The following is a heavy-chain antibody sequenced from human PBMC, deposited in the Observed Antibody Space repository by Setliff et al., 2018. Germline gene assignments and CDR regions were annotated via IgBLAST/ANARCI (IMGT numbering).Heavy chain of an antibody. CDR2: INTGGGSA. D-gene: IGHD3-16*01. V-gene: IGHV1-46*01. CDR1: GYTFTSYY. CDR3: VRGGSSVWAWYFDL. J-gene: IGHJ2*01. Sequence: ASVKVSCKASGYTFTSYYMYWVRQAPGQGLEWMGTINTGGGSASLVDQFQGRVTMTRDTSTSTIYLELNSLTSDDTAVYYCVRGGSSVWAWYFDLWGRGTLVTVSS.